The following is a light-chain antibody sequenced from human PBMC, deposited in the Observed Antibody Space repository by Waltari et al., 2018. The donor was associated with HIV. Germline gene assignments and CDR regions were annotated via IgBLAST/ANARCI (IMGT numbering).Light chain of an antibody. CDR3: VLYMGGAGV. CDR1: SDSVSTTHY. CDR2: SRN. V-gene: IGLV8-61*01. Sequence: QTVVTQEPSFSVSPGGTVTLTCGLRSDSVSTTHYASWDRQTPGQGARTFSYSRNVRAAGGAGRVYGSVLGDKAALTVSGAQADDECHYCCVLYMGGAGVFGGGTKLTVL. J-gene: IGLJ3*02.